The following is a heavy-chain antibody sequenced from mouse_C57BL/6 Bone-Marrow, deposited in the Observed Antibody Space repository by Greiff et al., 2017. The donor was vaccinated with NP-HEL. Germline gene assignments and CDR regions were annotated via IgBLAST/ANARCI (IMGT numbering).Heavy chain of an antibody. J-gene: IGHJ1*03. V-gene: IGHV1-81*01. CDR2: IYPRSGNT. Sequence: QVQLQQSGAELARPGASVKLSCKASGYTFTSYGLSWVKQRPGQGLEWIGEIYPRSGNTYYNEKFKGKATLTADKSSSTAYMELRSLTSEDSAVYFCARGAIVTPYWDFDVWGTGTTVTVSS. D-gene: IGHD2-5*01. CDR3: ARGAIVTPYWDFDV. CDR1: GYTFTSYG.